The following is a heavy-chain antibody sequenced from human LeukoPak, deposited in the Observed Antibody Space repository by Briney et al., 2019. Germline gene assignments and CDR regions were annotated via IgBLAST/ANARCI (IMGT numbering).Heavy chain of an antibody. CDR1: TFSFGDYT. J-gene: IGHJ5*02. D-gene: IGHD3-16*02. CDR3: ARSPSSFDP. CDR2: FSSRGDAI. Sequence: AGGSLRLSCTASTFSFGDYTMSWVRQAPGKGLEWVLSFSSRGDAIDYADSVKGRFTNSRDNAKNSLYMQMNSLRAEDTAVYYCARSPSSFDPWGQGALVTVSS. V-gene: IGHV3-48*03.